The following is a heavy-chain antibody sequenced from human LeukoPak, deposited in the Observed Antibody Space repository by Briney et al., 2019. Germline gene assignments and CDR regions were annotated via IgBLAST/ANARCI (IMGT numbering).Heavy chain of an antibody. CDR1: GYTFTSYG. Sequence: ASVKVSCKASGYTFTSYGISWVRQAPGQRLEWMGWINAGNGNTKYSQKFQGRVTITRDTSASTAYMELSSLRSEDTAVYYCATIRALDDTYFDYWGQGTLVTVSS. CDR3: ATIRALDDTYFDY. J-gene: IGHJ4*02. V-gene: IGHV1-3*01. CDR2: INAGNGNT. D-gene: IGHD3-22*01.